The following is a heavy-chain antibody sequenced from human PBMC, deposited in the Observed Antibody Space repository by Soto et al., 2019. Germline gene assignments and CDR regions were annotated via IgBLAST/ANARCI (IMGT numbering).Heavy chain of an antibody. V-gene: IGHV1-69*06. Sequence: QVQLVQSGDEVRKSGSTVKVSCQASGGSFGNNAISWVRQAPGQGLEWMGGIVPIFGTTNYAQKFQGRVTITADKSTNVAYLELSNLRSEDTATYFCARFAESSGYMDIWGQGALVTVSS. CDR1: GGSFGNNA. J-gene: IGHJ4*02. D-gene: IGHD5-12*01. CDR3: ARFAESSGYMDI. CDR2: IVPIFGTT.